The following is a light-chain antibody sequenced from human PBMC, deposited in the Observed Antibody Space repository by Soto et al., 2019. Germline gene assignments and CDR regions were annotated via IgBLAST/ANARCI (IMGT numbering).Light chain of an antibody. Sequence: QSVLTQPPSVSGAPGQRVTISCTGSSSNIGAGYDVHWYQQLPGTAPKLLIYGNSNRPSGVPDRFSGSKSGTSASLAITGLQAEDEADYYCQSYDSGQGGDVVFGGGAKLTVL. CDR2: GNS. CDR1: SSNIGAGYD. J-gene: IGLJ2*01. CDR3: QSYDSGQGGDVV. V-gene: IGLV1-40*01.